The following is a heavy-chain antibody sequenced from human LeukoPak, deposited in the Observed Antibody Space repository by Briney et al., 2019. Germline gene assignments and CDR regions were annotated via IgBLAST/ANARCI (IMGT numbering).Heavy chain of an antibody. CDR2: INPNSGGT. V-gene: IGHV1-2*02. J-gene: IGHJ4*02. CDR1: GYTFTGYY. Sequence: ASVKASCKASGYTFTGYYIHWVRQAPGQGLEWMGWINPNSGGTKYAQKFQGRVTMTRDTSISTAYMELSSLRSDEAAVYYCARGRLATYYYFDDWGQGTLVTVSS. CDR3: ARGRLATYYYFDD. D-gene: IGHD5-12*01.